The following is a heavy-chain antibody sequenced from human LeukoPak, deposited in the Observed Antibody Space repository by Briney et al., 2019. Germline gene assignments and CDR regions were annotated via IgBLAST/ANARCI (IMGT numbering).Heavy chain of an antibody. J-gene: IGHJ4*02. CDR3: VTRISGVAY. V-gene: IGHV3-15*01. D-gene: IGHD1-26*01. Sequence: PGGSLRLSCAASGFTFPNAWMSWLRQAPGKGLEWVGRVKSKTDGETTDYTAPVKGRFIVSRDDSKNTLFLEMNSLKTEDTAVYFCVTRISGVAYWGQGTLVTVSS. CDR2: VKSKTDGETT. CDR1: GFTFPNAW.